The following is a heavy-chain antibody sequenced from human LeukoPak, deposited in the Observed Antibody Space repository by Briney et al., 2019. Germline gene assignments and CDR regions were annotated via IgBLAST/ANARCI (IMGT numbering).Heavy chain of an antibody. Sequence: SVKVSCKASGGTFSSYAISWVRQAPGQGLEWMGGIIPIFGTANYAQKFQGRVTITTDESTSTAYMELSSLRSEDTAVYYCARDAYCSGGSCYHHGYYYYMDVWGKGTTVTVSS. D-gene: IGHD2-15*01. V-gene: IGHV1-69*05. CDR1: GGTFSSYA. CDR2: IIPIFGTA. CDR3: ARDAYCSGGSCYHHGYYYYMDV. J-gene: IGHJ6*03.